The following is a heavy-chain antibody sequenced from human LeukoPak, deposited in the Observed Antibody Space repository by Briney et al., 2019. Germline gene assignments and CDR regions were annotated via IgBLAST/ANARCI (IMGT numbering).Heavy chain of an antibody. CDR1: GFTFSSYW. Sequence: PGGSLRLSCAASGFTFSSYWMHSVRQVPGKGLWWVSRINTGGSSTAYADSVKGRFTISRDNAKNTLYLQMDSLRAEDTGVYYCARSNHADDYWGQGTLVTVSS. CDR2: INTGGSST. D-gene: IGHD1-14*01. V-gene: IGHV3-74*01. J-gene: IGHJ4*02. CDR3: ARSNHADDY.